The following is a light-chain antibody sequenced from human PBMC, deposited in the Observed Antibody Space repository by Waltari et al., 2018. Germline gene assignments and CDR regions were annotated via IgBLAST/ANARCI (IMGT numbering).Light chain of an antibody. CDR1: QSLSTW. Sequence: DIQMTQSPSTLSASVGDRVTITCRASQSLSTWLVWYQQKPGEAPKLLIYKASILESGVPSRFSGSGSGTEFTLTISSLQPDDFATYYCQQYNTYSYTFGQGTKVEI. J-gene: IGKJ2*01. CDR3: QQYNTYSYT. CDR2: KAS. V-gene: IGKV1-5*03.